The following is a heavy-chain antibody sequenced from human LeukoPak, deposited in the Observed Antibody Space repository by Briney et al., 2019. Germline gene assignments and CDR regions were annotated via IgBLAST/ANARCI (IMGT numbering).Heavy chain of an antibody. V-gene: IGHV4-59*01. CDR1: GGSMMTYY. CDR3: ARANDFGGTNDAFDI. CDR2: TSHSGST. Sequence: SETLSLTCTVSGGSMMTYYWSWIRQPPGKGLEWIGYTSHSGSTTYSPSLQSRVSISVDTSKNQFSLKPNSVTAADTAVFYCARANDFGGTNDAFDIWGQGTMVTVSS. D-gene: IGHD4-23*01. J-gene: IGHJ3*02.